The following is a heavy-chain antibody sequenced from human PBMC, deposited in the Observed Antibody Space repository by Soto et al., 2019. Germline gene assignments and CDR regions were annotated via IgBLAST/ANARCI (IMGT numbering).Heavy chain of an antibody. Sequence: GGSLRLSCAASGFTFSSYGMHWVRQAPGKGLEWVAVISYDGSNKYYADPVKGRFTISRDNSKNTLYLQMNSLRAEDTAVYYCAKDGSYYYDTSGYLDYGGQGTLVTVSS. V-gene: IGHV3-30*18. J-gene: IGHJ4*02. D-gene: IGHD3-22*01. CDR3: AKDGSYYYDTSGYLDY. CDR2: ISYDGSNK. CDR1: GFTFSSYG.